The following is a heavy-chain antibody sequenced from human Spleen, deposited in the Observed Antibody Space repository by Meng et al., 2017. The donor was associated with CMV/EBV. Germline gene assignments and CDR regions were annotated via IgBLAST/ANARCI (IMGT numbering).Heavy chain of an antibody. Sequence: GYTFTSYGISWVRQAPGQGLEWMGGISVNNGNTNYAQKLQGRVTMTTDTSTSTAYMELRSLRSDDTAVYYCARGGLGSGSYYKPFDYWGQGTLVTVSS. J-gene: IGHJ4*02. CDR2: ISVNNGNT. V-gene: IGHV1-18*01. D-gene: IGHD3-10*01. CDR1: GYTFTSYG. CDR3: ARGGLGSGSYYKPFDY.